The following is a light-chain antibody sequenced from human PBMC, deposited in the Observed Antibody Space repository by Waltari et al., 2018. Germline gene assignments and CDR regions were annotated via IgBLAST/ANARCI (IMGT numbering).Light chain of an antibody. CDR3: QHYVNLPVT. J-gene: IGKJ1*01. V-gene: IGKV3-20*01. Sequence: EIVLTQSPGTLSLSPGERAHISCRASQTVSRALAWYQQKPGQAPRLLIYAASTRATGVPDRFSGSGSGTDFSLTISRLDPEDFAVYYCQHYVNLPVTFGQGTKVEI. CDR2: AAS. CDR1: QTVSRA.